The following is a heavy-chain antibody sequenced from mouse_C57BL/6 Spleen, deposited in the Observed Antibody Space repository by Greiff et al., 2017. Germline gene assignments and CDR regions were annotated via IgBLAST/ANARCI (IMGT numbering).Heavy chain of an antibody. CDR3: TRDYYYGSSPDVDY. V-gene: IGHV1-15*01. D-gene: IGHD1-1*01. J-gene: IGHJ2*01. CDR2: IDPETGGT. CDR1: GYTFTDYE. Sequence: VQLQQSGAELVRPGASVTLSCKASGYTFTDYEMHWVKQTPVHGLEWIGAIDPETGGTAYNQKFKGKAILTADKSSSTAYMELRSLTSEDSAVYYCTRDYYYGSSPDVDYWGQGTTLTVSS.